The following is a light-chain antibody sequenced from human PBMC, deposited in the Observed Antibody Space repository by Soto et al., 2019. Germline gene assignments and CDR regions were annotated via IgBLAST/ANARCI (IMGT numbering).Light chain of an antibody. Sequence: SYELTQPPSVSVSPGQTAXITCSGDKLGDKYACWYQQKPGQSPVLVIYQNSKRPSGIPERFSGSNSGNTATLIISGTQAMDEADYYCQAWDSSTVVFGGGTKLTVL. CDR2: QNS. V-gene: IGLV3-1*01. J-gene: IGLJ2*01. CDR1: KLGDKY. CDR3: QAWDSSTVV.